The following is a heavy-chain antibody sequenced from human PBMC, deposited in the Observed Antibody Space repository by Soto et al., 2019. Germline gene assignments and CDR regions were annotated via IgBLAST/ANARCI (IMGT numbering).Heavy chain of an antibody. D-gene: IGHD3-10*01. CDR2: IYYSGST. CDR3: ARRFGAMVRGVTPQVSMDV. J-gene: IGHJ6*02. Sequence: QVQLQESGPGLVKPSQTLSLTCTVSGGSISSGGYYWSWIRQHPGKGLEWIGYIYYSGSTYYNPSLKSRVTISVDTSKNQFSLKLSSVTAADTAVYYCARRFGAMVRGVTPQVSMDVWGQGTTVTVSS. CDR1: GGSISSGGYY. V-gene: IGHV4-31*03.